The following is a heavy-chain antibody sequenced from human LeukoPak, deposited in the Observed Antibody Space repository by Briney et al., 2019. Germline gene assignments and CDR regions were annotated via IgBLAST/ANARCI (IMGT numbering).Heavy chain of an antibody. CDR1: GYTFTSYY. V-gene: IGHV1-46*01. D-gene: IGHD2-2*01. J-gene: IGHJ4*02. Sequence: ASVKVSCKASGYTFTSYYMHWVRQAPGQGLEWMGIINPSGGSTSYAQKFQGRVTMTRDTSTSTAYMELSSLRSEDTAVYYCARARVPFGRDGVLPAAGNFDSWGQGTLVTVSS. CDR2: INPSGGST. CDR3: ARARVPFGRDGVLPAAGNFDS.